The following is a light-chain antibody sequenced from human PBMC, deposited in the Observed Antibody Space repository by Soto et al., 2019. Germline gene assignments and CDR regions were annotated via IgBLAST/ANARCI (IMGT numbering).Light chain of an antibody. CDR2: NNN. Sequence: QSVLTQPPSASGTRGQRVTISCSGSRSNIGSNTVNWYQQLPGAAPKVLIQNNNQRPSGVPDRFSGSKSGTSASLAISGLQSGDEADYYCGAWDDILNGYVFGFGTRSPS. J-gene: IGLJ1*01. CDR1: RSNIGSNT. CDR3: GAWDDILNGYV. V-gene: IGLV1-44*01.